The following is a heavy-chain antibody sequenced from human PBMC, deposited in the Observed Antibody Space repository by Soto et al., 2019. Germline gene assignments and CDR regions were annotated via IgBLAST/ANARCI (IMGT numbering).Heavy chain of an antibody. V-gene: IGHV3-30-3*01. Sequence: PGGSLRLSCAASGFTFSIYAMHWVRQAPGKGLEWVAVISYDGARKAYANSVKGRFTISRDNSKNTLYLQMNSLRAEDTAVYYCAKVEGGSGWSRYFDYWGQGTLVTVS. D-gene: IGHD6-19*01. J-gene: IGHJ4*02. CDR2: ISYDGARK. CDR3: AKVEGGSGWSRYFDY. CDR1: GFTFSIYA.